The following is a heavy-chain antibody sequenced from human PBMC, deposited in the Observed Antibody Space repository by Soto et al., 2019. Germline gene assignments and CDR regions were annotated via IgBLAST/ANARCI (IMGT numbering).Heavy chain of an antibody. CDR3: AKDGEVAAAIYYFDY. V-gene: IGHV3-30*18. J-gene: IGHJ4*02. Sequence: GGSLRLSCAASGFTLSSYGMHWVRQAPGKGLEWVAVISYDGSNKYYADSVKGRFTISRANSKNTLYLKMNSLRAEDTALYYCAKDGEVAAAIYYFDYWGQGTPVTVSS. CDR2: ISYDGSNK. CDR1: GFTLSSYG. D-gene: IGHD6-13*01.